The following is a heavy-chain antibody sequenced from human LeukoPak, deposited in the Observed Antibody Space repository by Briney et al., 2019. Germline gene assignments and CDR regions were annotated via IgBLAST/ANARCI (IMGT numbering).Heavy chain of an antibody. CDR3: AKDANYYVSSGYLIPFDY. CDR2: ISGNGHQT. Sequence: GGSLRPSCSASGFAFSRFAMTWARQLPGKGLDWVSSISGNGHQTYYGDSVKGRLSVSRDNSKNILYLQMDSLRADDSALYYCAKDANYYVSSGYLIPFDYWGQGTLVTVSP. V-gene: IGHV3-23*01. D-gene: IGHD3-22*01. J-gene: IGHJ4*02. CDR1: GFAFSRFA.